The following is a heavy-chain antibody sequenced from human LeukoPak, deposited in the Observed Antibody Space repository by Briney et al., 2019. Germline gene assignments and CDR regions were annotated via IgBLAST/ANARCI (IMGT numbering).Heavy chain of an antibody. Sequence: ASVKVSCKASGYTFTDYYMHWVRQAPGQGLEWMGWISAYNGNTNYAQKLQGRVTMTTDTSTSTAYMELRSLRSDDTAVYYCARVGPSLEGSGSYYFDYWGQGTLVTVSS. D-gene: IGHD3-10*01. CDR1: GYTFTDYY. J-gene: IGHJ4*02. CDR3: ARVGPSLEGSGSYYFDY. CDR2: ISAYNGNT. V-gene: IGHV1-18*01.